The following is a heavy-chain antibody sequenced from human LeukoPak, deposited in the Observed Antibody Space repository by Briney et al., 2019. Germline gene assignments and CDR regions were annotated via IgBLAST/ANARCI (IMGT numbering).Heavy chain of an antibody. Sequence: ASVKVSCKASGYTFTTYGLSWVRQAPGQGLEWMGWITTYNGDTDYAQKLQGRVTMTADTSTSTAYMELRSLRSDDTAVYYCARTYYYDSSGYYYAWGRVSVYYFDYWGQGTLVTVSS. V-gene: IGHV1-18*01. CDR2: ITTYNGDT. J-gene: IGHJ4*02. CDR3: ARTYYYDSSGYYYAWGRVSVYYFDY. CDR1: GYTFTTYG. D-gene: IGHD3-22*01.